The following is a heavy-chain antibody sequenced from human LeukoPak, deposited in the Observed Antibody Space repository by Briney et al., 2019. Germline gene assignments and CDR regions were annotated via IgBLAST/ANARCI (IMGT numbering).Heavy chain of an antibody. Sequence: GGSLRLSCAASGFTFSSYGMNWVRQAPGTGLEWVSYVSPSSSSIYYADSVKGRFTISRDNAKNSLYLQMNSLRAEDTAVYYCARDGTAAGLYFDLWGQGTLVTVSS. CDR3: ARDGTAAGLYFDL. V-gene: IGHV3-48*01. CDR2: VSPSSSSI. D-gene: IGHD6-13*01. CDR1: GFTFSSYG. J-gene: IGHJ4*01.